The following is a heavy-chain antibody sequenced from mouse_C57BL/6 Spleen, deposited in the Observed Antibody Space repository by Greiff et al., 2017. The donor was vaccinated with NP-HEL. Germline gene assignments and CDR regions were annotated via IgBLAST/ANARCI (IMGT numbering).Heavy chain of an antibody. CDR3: ASYYSIAWFAY. D-gene: IGHD2-5*01. CDR2: ISSGSSTI. CDR1: GFTFSDYG. J-gene: IGHJ3*01. Sequence: EVQLVESGGGLVKPGGSLKLSCAASGFTFSDYGMHWVRQAPEKGLEWVAYISSGSSTIYYADTVKGRFTISRDNAKNTLFLQMPSLRSADTAMYYCASYYSIAWFAYWGQGTLVTVSA. V-gene: IGHV5-17*01.